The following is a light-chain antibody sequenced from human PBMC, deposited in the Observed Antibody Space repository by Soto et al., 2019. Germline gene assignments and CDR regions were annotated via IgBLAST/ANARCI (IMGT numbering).Light chain of an antibody. V-gene: IGKV4-1*01. CDR2: WAS. J-gene: IGKJ4*01. CDR3: QQYYTTLS. Sequence: DIVMTQSSDSLAVSLGERATINCKSSQSVLYNSDNKNYLAWYQQKAGQPPKLIIYWASTRDSGVPDRFSGRGAGADFTLTISNLQAEDVAVYYCQQYYTTLSFGGGTKVEIK. CDR1: QSVLYNSDNKNY.